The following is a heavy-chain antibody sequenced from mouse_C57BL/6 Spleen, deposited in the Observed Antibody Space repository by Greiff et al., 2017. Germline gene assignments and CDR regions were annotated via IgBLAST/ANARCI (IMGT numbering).Heavy chain of an antibody. CDR1: GYTFTDYY. Sequence: VQLQQSGPELVKPGASVKISCKASGYTFTDYYMNWVKQSHGKSLEWIGDINPNNGGTSYNQKFKGKATLTVDKSSSTAYMELRSLTSEDSAVYYCARSPLLLWGYFDVWGTGTTVTVSS. D-gene: IGHD1-1*02. J-gene: IGHJ1*03. CDR3: ARSPLLLWGYFDV. CDR2: INPNNGGT. V-gene: IGHV1-26*01.